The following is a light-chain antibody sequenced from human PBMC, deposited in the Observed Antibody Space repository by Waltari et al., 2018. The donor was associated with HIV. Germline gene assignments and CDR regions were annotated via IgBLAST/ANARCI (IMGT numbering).Light chain of an antibody. V-gene: IGLV1-44*01. CDR2: SND. J-gene: IGLJ2*01. CDR3: AVWDDSLNGLVV. CDR1: TSNIGTNT. Sequence: QSVLTQPPSASGTPGQTVIISCSGSTSNIGTNTVDWSQHPPGTAPKLLIYSNDQRPSGVPDRFSGSKSGTSASLAISGLQSEDEADYFCAVWDDSLNGLVVFGGGTKLTVL.